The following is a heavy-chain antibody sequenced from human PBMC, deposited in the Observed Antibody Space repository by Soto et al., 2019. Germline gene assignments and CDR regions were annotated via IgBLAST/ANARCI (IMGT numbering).Heavy chain of an antibody. Sequence: GASVKVSCKASGYTFTSYYMHWVRQAPGQGLEWMGIINPSGGSTSYAQKFQGRVTMTRDTSTSTVYMELSSLRSEDTAVYYCASLVRGVIIRDYWGQGTLVTVSS. CDR1: GYTFTSYY. CDR3: ASLVRGVIIRDY. CDR2: INPSGGST. J-gene: IGHJ4*02. D-gene: IGHD3-10*01. V-gene: IGHV1-46*03.